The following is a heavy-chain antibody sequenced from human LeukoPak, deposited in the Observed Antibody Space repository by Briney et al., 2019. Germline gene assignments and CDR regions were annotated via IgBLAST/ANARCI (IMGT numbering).Heavy chain of an antibody. CDR3: ARALPLNNWFDP. V-gene: IGHV4-4*02. J-gene: IGHJ5*02. CDR1: GGSISSNNW. Sequence: SETLSLTCTVSGGSISSNNWWTWVRQPPGKGLEWIGEIYHSGSTNYNPSLKSRVTISVDKSKNQFSLKLSSVTAADTAVYYCARALPLNNWFDPWGQGTLVTVSS. CDR2: IYHSGST.